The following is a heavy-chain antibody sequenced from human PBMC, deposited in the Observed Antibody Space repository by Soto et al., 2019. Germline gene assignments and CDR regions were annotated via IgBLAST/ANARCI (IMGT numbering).Heavy chain of an antibody. V-gene: IGHV1-69*01. J-gene: IGHJ4*02. CDR3: ARHGARNSGGIDY. D-gene: IGHD3-10*01. Sequence: QVQLVQSGAEVKKPGSSVKVSCKASGSTFSSYSINWVRQAPGQGLEWMGEIIPNFGTANYSQKFQGRVTITADESTSTAYMELSTLTSEDTAVYYCARHGARNSGGIDYWGQGTLVTVSS. CDR1: GSTFSSYS. CDR2: IIPNFGTA.